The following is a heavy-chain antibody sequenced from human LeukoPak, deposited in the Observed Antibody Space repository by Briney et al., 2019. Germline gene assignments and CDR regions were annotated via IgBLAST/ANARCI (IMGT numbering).Heavy chain of an antibody. Sequence: ASVKVSCKASGYTFTGYYMHWVRQAPGQGLEWMGWINPNSGGTNYAQKFQGRVTMTRDTSISTAYMELSRLRSDDTAVYYCAGEIVVVVAATPQYYYYYMDVWGKGTTVTVSS. J-gene: IGHJ6*03. D-gene: IGHD2-15*01. CDR1: GYTFTGYY. V-gene: IGHV1-2*02. CDR2: INPNSGGT. CDR3: AGEIVVVVAATPQYYYYYMDV.